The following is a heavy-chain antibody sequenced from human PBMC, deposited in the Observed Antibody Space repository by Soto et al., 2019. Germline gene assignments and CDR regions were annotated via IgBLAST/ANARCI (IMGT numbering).Heavy chain of an antibody. D-gene: IGHD2-15*01. CDR2: IYYSGST. CDR1: GGSISSYY. Sequence: QVQLQESGPGLVKPSETLSLTCTVSGGSISSYYWSWIRQPPGKGLEWIGYIYYSGSTNYNPSLKSRVTISVDTSKNQFSLKMSSVTAADTAVYYCARDDRYCSGGSCYPSLGQGTLVTDSS. J-gene: IGHJ5*02. V-gene: IGHV4-59*01. CDR3: ARDDRYCSGGSCYPS.